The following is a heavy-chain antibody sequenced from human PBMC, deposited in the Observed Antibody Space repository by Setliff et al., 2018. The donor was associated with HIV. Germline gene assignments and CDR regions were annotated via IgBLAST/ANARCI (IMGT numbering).Heavy chain of an antibody. J-gene: IGHJ6*03. D-gene: IGHD6-19*01. CDR1: GGSFTSYT. CDR2: INPSGGST. Sequence: ASVKVSCKASGGSFTSYTFSWVRQAPGQGLEWMGIINPSGGSTSYAQKFQGRVTMTRDTSTSTVYMELSSLRSEDTAVYYCARNPRIAVAGTDYYYYMDVWGKGTTVTVSS. V-gene: IGHV1-46*01. CDR3: ARNPRIAVAGTDYYYYMDV.